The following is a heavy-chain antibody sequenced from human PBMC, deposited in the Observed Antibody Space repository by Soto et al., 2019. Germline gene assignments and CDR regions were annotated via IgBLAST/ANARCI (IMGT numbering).Heavy chain of an antibody. CDR2: INHSGST. D-gene: IGHD3-3*01. CDR1: GGSFSGYY. V-gene: IGHV4-34*01. CDR3: ARVKGPFTTRSWFDP. J-gene: IGHJ5*02. Sequence: QVQLQQWGAGLLKPSETLSLTCAVYGGSFSGYYWSWIRQPPGKGLEWIGEINHSGSTNYNPSLKSRVTISVDTSKNQFSLKLSSVTAADTAVYYCARVKGPFTTRSWFDPWGQGTLVTVSS.